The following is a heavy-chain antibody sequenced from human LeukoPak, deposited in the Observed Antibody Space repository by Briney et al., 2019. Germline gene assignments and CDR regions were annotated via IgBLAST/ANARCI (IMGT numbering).Heavy chain of an antibody. Sequence: GESLKISCKGSGYRFTNYWIGWVRQMPGKGLELMGSIYPGDSDTRYSPSLQGQVTISADKSITTAYLQWSSLKASDTAIYYCTRQGVYYSDSSAFYYWGQGTLVTVSS. J-gene: IGHJ4*02. CDR2: IYPGDSDT. CDR3: TRQGVYYSDSSAFYY. CDR1: GYRFTNYW. D-gene: IGHD3-22*01. V-gene: IGHV5-51*01.